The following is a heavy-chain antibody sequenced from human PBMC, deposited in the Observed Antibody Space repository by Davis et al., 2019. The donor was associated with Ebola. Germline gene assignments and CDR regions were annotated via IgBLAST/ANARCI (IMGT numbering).Heavy chain of an antibody. D-gene: IGHD6-19*01. V-gene: IGHV4-4*07. CDR2: IYTSGST. CDR1: GGSISSYY. CDR3: ARGESSGWFASYYYYYYMDV. Sequence: PSETLSLTCTVSGGSISSYYWSWIRQLAGNGLEWIGRIYTSGSTNYNPSLKSRVTMSVDTSKNQFSLKLSSVTAADTAVYYCARGESSGWFASYYYYYYMDVWGKGTTVNVSS. J-gene: IGHJ6*03.